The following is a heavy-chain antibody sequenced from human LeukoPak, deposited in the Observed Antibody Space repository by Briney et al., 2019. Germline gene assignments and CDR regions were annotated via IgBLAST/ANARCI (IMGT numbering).Heavy chain of an antibody. Sequence: SETLSLTCTVSGGSISSYYWSRIRQPPGKGLEWIGYIYYSGSTNYNPSLKSRVTISVDTSKNQFSLKLSSVTAADTAVYYCARRGNWNDGDYWGQGTLVTVSS. CDR3: ARRGNWNDGDY. CDR2: IYYSGST. V-gene: IGHV4-59*08. J-gene: IGHJ4*02. CDR1: GGSISSYY. D-gene: IGHD1-20*01.